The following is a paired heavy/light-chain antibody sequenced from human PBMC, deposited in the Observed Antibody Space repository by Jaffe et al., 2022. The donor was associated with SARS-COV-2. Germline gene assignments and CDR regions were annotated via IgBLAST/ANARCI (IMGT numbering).Light chain of an antibody. CDR2: EVS. CDR3: CSYAGRDVV. Sequence: QSALTQPASVSGSPGQSITISCTGTSSDVGSYNLVSWYQQHPGKAPKLMIYEVSKRPSGVSNRFSGSKSGNTASLTISGLQAEDEADYYCCSYAGRDVVFGGGTKLTVL. CDR1: SSDVGSYNL. J-gene: IGLJ2*01. V-gene: IGLV2-23*02.
Heavy chain of an antibody. D-gene: IGHD3-22*01. Sequence: QVQLVQSGAEVKKPGASVKVSCKASGYTFTSYGISWVRQAPGQGLEWMGWISAYNGNTNYAQKLQGRVTMTTDTSTSTAYMELRSLRSDDTAVYYCARFGSEVVIGPHYYYYYGMDVWGQGTTVTVSS. CDR1: GYTFTSYG. V-gene: IGHV1-18*01. J-gene: IGHJ6*02. CDR3: ARFGSEVVIGPHYYYYYGMDV. CDR2: ISAYNGNT.